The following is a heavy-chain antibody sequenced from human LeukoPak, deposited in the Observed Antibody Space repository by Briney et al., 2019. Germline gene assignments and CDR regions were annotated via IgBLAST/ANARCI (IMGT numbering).Heavy chain of an antibody. J-gene: IGHJ4*02. CDR1: GFTFDDYG. CDR3: AKARGGIAVAGTLY. Sequence: GGSLRLSCAASGFTFDDYGMSWVRQAPGKGLEWVSAISGSGGSTYYADSVKGRFTISRDNSKNTLYLQMNSLRAEDTAVYYCAKARGGIAVAGTLYWGQGTLVTVSS. CDR2: ISGSGGST. V-gene: IGHV3-23*01. D-gene: IGHD6-19*01.